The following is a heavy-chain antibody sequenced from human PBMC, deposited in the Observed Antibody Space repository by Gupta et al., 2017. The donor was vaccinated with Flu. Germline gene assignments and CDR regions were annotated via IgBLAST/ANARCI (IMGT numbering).Heavy chain of an antibody. D-gene: IGHD6-19*01. CDR2: ISSSGSTI. Sequence: VQLVESGGGLVQPGGSLRLPCAASGFTFSSSEMNWVRQAPGKGLEWVSYISSSGSTIYYADSVKGRFTISRDNAKNSLYLQMNSLRAEDTAVYYCARATLAVAGIPFDYWGQGTLVTVSS. CDR1: GFTFSSSE. J-gene: IGHJ4*02. CDR3: ARATLAVAGIPFDY. V-gene: IGHV3-48*03.